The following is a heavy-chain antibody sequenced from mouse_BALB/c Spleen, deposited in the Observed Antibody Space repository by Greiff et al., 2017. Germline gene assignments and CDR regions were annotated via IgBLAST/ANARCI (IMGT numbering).Heavy chain of an antibody. CDR1: GFSLTSYG. J-gene: IGHJ4*01. D-gene: IGHD3-2*01. Sequence: VQRVESGPGLVQPSQSLSITCTVSGFSLTSYGVHWVRQSPGKGLEWLGVIWSGGSTDYNAAFISRLSISKDNSKSQVFFKMNSLQADDTAIYYCARKQTARAMYAMDYWGQGTSVTVSS. V-gene: IGHV2-4-1*01. CDR3: ARKQTARAMYAMDY. CDR2: IWSGGST.